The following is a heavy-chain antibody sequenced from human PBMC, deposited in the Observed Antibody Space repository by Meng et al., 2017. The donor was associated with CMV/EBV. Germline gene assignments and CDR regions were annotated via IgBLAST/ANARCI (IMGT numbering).Heavy chain of an antibody. CDR3: AKGNMYYCDSSGSKGYFDY. V-gene: IGHV3-23*01. CDR2: ISGSGGST. J-gene: IGHJ4*02. Sequence: GGSLRLSCAASGFTFSSYAMSWVRQAPGKGLEWVSAISGSGGSTYYADSVKGRFTISRDNSKNTLYLQMNSLRAEDTAVYYCAKGNMYYCDSSGSKGYFDYWGQGTLVTVSS. D-gene: IGHD3-22*01. CDR1: GFTFSSYA.